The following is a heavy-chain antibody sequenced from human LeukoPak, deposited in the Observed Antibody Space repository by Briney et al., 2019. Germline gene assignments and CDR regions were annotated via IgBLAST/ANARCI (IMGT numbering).Heavy chain of an antibody. Sequence: GESLKFSCKGSGYSFTSYWIGWVRQMPGKGLEWMGIIYPGDSDTRCSPSFQGQVTISADKSISTAYLQWSSLKASDTAMYYCARFFSPKYCSSTSCYRAAGWFDPWGQGTLVTVSS. CDR2: IYPGDSDT. J-gene: IGHJ5*02. CDR3: ARFFSPKYCSSTSCYRAAGWFDP. V-gene: IGHV5-51*01. D-gene: IGHD2-2*02. CDR1: GYSFTSYW.